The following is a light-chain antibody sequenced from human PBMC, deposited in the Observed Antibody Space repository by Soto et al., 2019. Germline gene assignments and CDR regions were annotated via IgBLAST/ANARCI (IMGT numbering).Light chain of an antibody. CDR3: QQYNNWPPWT. V-gene: IGKV3-15*01. CDR1: QSLGGN. Sequence: EIVMTQSPATLAVSPGDTATLSCRASQSLGGNLAWYQQKPGQAPRLLIFRASSRATGVPARFSASGSGTEFTLTISGLQSEDSAVYYCQQYNNWPPWTFGPGTKVDIK. J-gene: IGKJ1*01. CDR2: RAS.